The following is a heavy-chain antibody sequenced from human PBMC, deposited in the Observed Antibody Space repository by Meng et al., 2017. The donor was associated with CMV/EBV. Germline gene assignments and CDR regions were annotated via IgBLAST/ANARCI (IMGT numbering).Heavy chain of an antibody. Sequence: SETLSLTCAVYGGSFSGYYWSWIRQPPGKGLEWIGEINHSGSTNYNPSLKSRVTISVDTSKNQFSLKLSSVTAADTAVYYCARSKWIFIPFDLWGRGTLVTVSS. J-gene: IGHJ2*01. CDR1: GGSFSGYY. V-gene: IGHV4-34*01. CDR2: INHSGST. CDR3: ARSKWIFIPFDL. D-gene: IGHD3-3*01.